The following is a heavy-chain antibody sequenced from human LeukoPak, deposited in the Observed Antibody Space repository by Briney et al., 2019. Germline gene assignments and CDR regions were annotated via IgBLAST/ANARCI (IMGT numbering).Heavy chain of an antibody. CDR3: ARQTAMGRSGDY. Sequence: GESLKISCKASGYSFTSYWIGWVRQMPGKGLEWMGIIDPSDSETRYTPSFQGQVTISVDKSLTTTDLQWNSLKASDTAMYYCARQTAMGRSGDYWGQGTLVTVSS. D-gene: IGHD5-18*01. CDR1: GYSFTSYW. J-gene: IGHJ4*02. V-gene: IGHV5-51*01. CDR2: IDPSDSET.